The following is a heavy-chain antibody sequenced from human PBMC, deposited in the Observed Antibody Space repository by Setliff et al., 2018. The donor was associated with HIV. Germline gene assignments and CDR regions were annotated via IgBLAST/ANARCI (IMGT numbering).Heavy chain of an antibody. CDR1: GGSLSCHY. V-gene: IGHV4-34*01. CDR3: AAWGPRYSYAPYFFDS. Sequence: SETLSLTCAVYGGSLSCHYWSWIRQPPGKGLEWIGESNHVGRTNYNPALKSRVTVSVDTSKSQFSLKLSSVTAADTAVYYCAAWGPRYSYAPYFFDSWGQGTLVTVSS. CDR2: SNHVGRT. D-gene: IGHD5-18*01. J-gene: IGHJ4*02.